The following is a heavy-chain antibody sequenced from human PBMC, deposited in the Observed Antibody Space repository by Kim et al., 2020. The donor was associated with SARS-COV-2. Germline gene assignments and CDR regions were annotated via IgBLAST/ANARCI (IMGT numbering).Heavy chain of an antibody. CDR2: IWYDGSNK. CDR3: ARDKGIDYFDC. CDR1: GLAFSSFG. V-gene: IGHV3-33*01. J-gene: IGHJ4*02. Sequence: GGSLRLSCAASGLAFSSFGMHWVRQAPGKGLEWVALIWYDGSNKYYADSVKGRFTISRDNSKNTLYLQMNSLRAEDTAVYYCARDKGIDYFDCWGQGTLVTVSS.